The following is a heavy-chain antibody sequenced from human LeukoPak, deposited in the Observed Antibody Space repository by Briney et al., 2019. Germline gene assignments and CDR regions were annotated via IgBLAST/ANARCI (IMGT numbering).Heavy chain of an antibody. CDR2: VYYSGST. J-gene: IGHJ3*02. V-gene: IGHV4-39*07. Sequence: PSETLSLTCTVSGASISSSPYYWGWIRQPPEKGLEWIGSVYYSGSTYYNPSLKSRVTISVDTSKNQFSLKLSSVTAADTAVYYCARSARLDAFDIWGQGTMVTVSS. CDR1: GASISSSPYY. CDR3: ARSARLDAFDI.